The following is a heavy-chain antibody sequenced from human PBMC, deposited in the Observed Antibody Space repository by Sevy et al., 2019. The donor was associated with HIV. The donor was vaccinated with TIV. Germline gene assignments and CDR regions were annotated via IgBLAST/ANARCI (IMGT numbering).Heavy chain of an antibody. J-gene: IGHJ1*01. CDR3: ARGDIVVVVAATVTGYFQH. CDR1: GGSISSSSYY. D-gene: IGHD2-15*01. CDR2: IYYSGST. V-gene: IGHV4-39*01. Sequence: SETLSLTCTVSGGSISSSSYYWGWIRQPPGKGLEWIGSIYYSGSTYYHPSLKSRVTISVDTSKNQFSLKLSSVTAADTAVYYCARGDIVVVVAATVTGYFQHWGQGTLVTVSS.